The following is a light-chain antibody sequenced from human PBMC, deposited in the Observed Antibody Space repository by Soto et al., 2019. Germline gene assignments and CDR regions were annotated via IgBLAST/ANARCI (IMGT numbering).Light chain of an antibody. Sequence: DIQMTQSPSSVSGSVGDRVTITCRASQDISNRLAWYQQKPGKGLKLLIYSISSLYGGVSSRFSGSRSGTEFPLTITSLQPEDFATYYCQQAKSLPWTFGQGTKVEIK. V-gene: IGKV1-12*01. CDR3: QQAKSLPWT. CDR1: QDISNR. J-gene: IGKJ1*01. CDR2: SIS.